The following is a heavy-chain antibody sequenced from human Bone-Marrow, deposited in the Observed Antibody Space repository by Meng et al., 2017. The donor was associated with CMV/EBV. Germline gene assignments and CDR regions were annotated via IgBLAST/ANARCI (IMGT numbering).Heavy chain of an antibody. D-gene: IGHD6-13*01. CDR3: AKDPAAAGLMDV. V-gene: IGHV3-64*04. Sequence: GESLKISCAASGFTFSTYSMHWVRQAPGKGLEYVSAINSVGDATSYADSVKGRFTISRDNSKNTLYLQMNSLRAEDTAVYYCAKDPAAAGLMDVWGQGTTVTVSS. J-gene: IGHJ6*02. CDR1: GFTFSTYS. CDR2: INSVGDAT.